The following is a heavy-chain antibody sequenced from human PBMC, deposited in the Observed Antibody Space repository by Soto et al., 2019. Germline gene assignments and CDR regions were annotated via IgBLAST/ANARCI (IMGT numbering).Heavy chain of an antibody. CDR2: ISYDGSNK. Sequence: GSLRLSCAASGFTFSSYGMHWVRQAPGKGLEWVAVISYDGSNKYYADSVKGRFTISRDNSKNTLYLQMNSLRAEDTAVYYCAKDPKALGCSSTSCEIYYFDYWGQGTLVTVSS. V-gene: IGHV3-30*18. J-gene: IGHJ4*02. CDR3: AKDPKALGCSSTSCEIYYFDY. CDR1: GFTFSSYG. D-gene: IGHD2-2*01.